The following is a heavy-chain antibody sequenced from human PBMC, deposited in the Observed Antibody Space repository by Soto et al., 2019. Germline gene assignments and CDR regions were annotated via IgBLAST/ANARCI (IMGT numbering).Heavy chain of an antibody. J-gene: IGHJ6*02. D-gene: IGHD4-4*01. CDR2: IIPIFGTA. V-gene: IGHV1-69*06. CDR1: GGTFSSYA. Sequence: QVQLVQSGAEVKKPGSSVKVSCKASGGTFSSYAISWVRQAPGQGLEWMGGIIPIFGTANYAQKFPGRVTITADKSTSTAYMELSSLRSEDTAVYYCARVDSNKPYYYYGMDVWGQGTTVTVSS. CDR3: ARVDSNKPYYYYGMDV.